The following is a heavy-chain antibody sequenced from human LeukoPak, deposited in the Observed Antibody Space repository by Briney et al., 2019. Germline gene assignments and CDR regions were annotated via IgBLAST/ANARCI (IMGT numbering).Heavy chain of an antibody. CDR2: FDLEDGGT. J-gene: IGHJ4*02. Sequence: GASVKVSCKVSGYTLTQFVMHWVRQSPGKGLEWMGGFDLEDGGTTYAQRFQGRVTMTEDTSTDTAYMEVSNLRSDDTAVYYCARGESDYYDSSGYDHPDYWGQGTLVTVSS. CDR3: ARGESDYYDSSGYDHPDY. CDR1: GYTLTQFV. D-gene: IGHD3-22*01. V-gene: IGHV1-24*01.